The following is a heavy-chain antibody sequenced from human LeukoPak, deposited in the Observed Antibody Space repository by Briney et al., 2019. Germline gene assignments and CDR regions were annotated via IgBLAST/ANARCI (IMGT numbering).Heavy chain of an antibody. V-gene: IGHV1-69*01. CDR2: IIPIFGTA. CDR3: ARQAYYYDSSGYLQYYFDY. CDR1: GGTFSSYA. J-gene: IGHJ4*02. D-gene: IGHD3-22*01. Sequence: GSSVKVSCKASGGTFSSYAISWVRQAPGQGLEWMGGIIPIFGTANYAQKFQGRVTITADESTSTAYMELSSLRSEDTAVYYCARQAYYYDSSGYLQYYFDYWGQGTLVTVSS.